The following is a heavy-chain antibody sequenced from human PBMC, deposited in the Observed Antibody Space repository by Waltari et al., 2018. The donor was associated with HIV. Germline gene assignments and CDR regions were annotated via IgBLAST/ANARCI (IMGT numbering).Heavy chain of an antibody. CDR3: ARDLQIGAAVTGPSWFDP. J-gene: IGHJ5*02. V-gene: IGHV3-23*01. Sequence: EVRLFESGGGLVQPGGSLRLSCNASGFTFTRPAMNWVRQTPRKGLEWVSSISGRGGTTYYLDSVRGRFTISRDNSKDTLYLQMNSLRAEDSAVYYCARDLQIGAAVTGPSWFDPWGQGTLVTVSS. D-gene: IGHD6-19*01. CDR1: GFTFTRPA. CDR2: ISGRGGTT.